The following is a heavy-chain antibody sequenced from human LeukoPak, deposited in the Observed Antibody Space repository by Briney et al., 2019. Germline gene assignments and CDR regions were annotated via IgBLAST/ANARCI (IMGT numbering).Heavy chain of an antibody. CDR1: GFTFSSYG. V-gene: IGHV3-30*03. J-gene: IGHJ4*02. CDR3: AARYSSNWSYYFDY. Sequence: GRSLRLSCAASGFTFSSYGMHWVRQAPGKGLEWVAVISYDGSNKYYADSVKGRFTISRDNSKNTLYLQMNSLRADDTAVYYCAARYSSNWSYYFDYWGQGTLVTVSS. CDR2: ISYDGSNK. D-gene: IGHD6-13*01.